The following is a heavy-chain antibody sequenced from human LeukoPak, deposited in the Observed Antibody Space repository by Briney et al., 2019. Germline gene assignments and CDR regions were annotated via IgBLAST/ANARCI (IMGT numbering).Heavy chain of an antibody. J-gene: IGHJ5*02. Sequence: GASVKVSCKASGYTFTDYYMHWVRQAPGQGLEWMGRINPDTGGTNSAQRFQGRVTMTRDTSIRTAYMELSSLRSDDTAVYYCAREHLFSVSENYVLHNWFDPWGQGTPVTVSS. CDR2: INPDTGGT. V-gene: IGHV1-2*02. D-gene: IGHD3-10*02. CDR3: AREHLFSVSENYVLHNWFDP. CDR1: GYTFTDYY.